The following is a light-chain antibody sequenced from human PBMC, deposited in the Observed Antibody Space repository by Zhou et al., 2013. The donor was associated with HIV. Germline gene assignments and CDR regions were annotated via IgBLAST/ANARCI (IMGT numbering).Light chain of an antibody. J-gene: IGKJ1*01. CDR3: QQYGSAPPWP. Sequence: LVLTQSPGTLSLSPGERATLSCRASQSVTSNYLAWYQHKPGQAPRLLIHGASSRATGIPDRFSGSGSGTDFTLTISRLEPEDFAVYYCQQYGSAPPWPFGQGTKVEIK. CDR2: GAS. V-gene: IGKV3-20*01. CDR1: QSVTSNY.